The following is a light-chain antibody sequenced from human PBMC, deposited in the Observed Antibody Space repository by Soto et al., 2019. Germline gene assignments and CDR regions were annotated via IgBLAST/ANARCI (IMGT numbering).Light chain of an antibody. J-gene: IGKJ5*01. CDR1: QSVAGN. Sequence: EIVMTKSPSTLSVSPGETATLSCRASQSVAGNLAWYQQKPGQAPRLLIYGASSRATGIPDRFSGSGSGTDFTLTISRLEPEDFAVYYCQQYGSSPITFGQGTRLEIK. CDR2: GAS. V-gene: IGKV3-20*01. CDR3: QQYGSSPIT.